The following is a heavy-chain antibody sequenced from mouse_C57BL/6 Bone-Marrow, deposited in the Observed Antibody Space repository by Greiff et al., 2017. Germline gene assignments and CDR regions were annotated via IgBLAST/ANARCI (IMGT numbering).Heavy chain of an antibody. V-gene: IGHV1-5*01. Sequence: EVKLMESGTVLARPGASVKLSCKTSGYTFTSYWMHWVNQRPGQGLEWIGAICPGNSNTGYNQKFKGKAKLTAFTSASTAYMELSSLSNDDSAVYYCTRRYYGSSYGYFDVWGTGTTVTVSS. J-gene: IGHJ1*03. D-gene: IGHD1-1*01. CDR1: GYTFTSYW. CDR3: TRRYYGSSYGYFDV. CDR2: ICPGNSNT.